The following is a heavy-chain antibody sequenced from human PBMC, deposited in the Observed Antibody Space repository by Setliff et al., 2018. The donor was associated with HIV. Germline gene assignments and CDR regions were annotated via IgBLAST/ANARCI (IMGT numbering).Heavy chain of an antibody. CDR3: ARGGGYDNGRYYLFGMDV. Sequence: PGGSLRLSCAASGFSFSSYEMHWVRQAPGKGLEWISYISDGSTTIYYSDSVKGRFTISRDDAKDSLYLLMSSLRVEDSALYYCARGGGYDNGRYYLFGMDVWGRGTTVTVSS. D-gene: IGHD5-12*01. J-gene: IGHJ6*02. V-gene: IGHV3-48*03. CDR2: ISDGSTTI. CDR1: GFSFSSYE.